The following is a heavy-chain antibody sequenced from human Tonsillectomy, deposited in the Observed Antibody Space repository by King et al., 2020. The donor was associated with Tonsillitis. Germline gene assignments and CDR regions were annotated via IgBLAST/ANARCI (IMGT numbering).Heavy chain of an antibody. CDR2: ISGSGGST. CDR3: AKDLWGDYYGSGSYYLLHQIDY. CDR1: GFTFSSYA. V-gene: IGHV3-23*04. J-gene: IGHJ4*02. D-gene: IGHD3-10*01. Sequence: VQLVESGGGLVQPGGSLRLSCAASGFTFSSYAMSWVRQAPGKGLEWVSAISGSGGSTYYADSVKGRFTISRDNSKNTLYLQMNSLRAEDTAVYYCAKDLWGDYYGSGSYYLLHQIDYWGQGTLVTVSS.